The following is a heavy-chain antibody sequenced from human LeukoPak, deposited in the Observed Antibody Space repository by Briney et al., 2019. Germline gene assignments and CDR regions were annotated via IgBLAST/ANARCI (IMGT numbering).Heavy chain of an antibody. D-gene: IGHD6-13*01. Sequence: SETLCLTCTVSGVSISSTSYYWGWLRPPPGMGLEWVGFIYYSGSTYYNPSLKSRVSISADTSKNQFSLKLSSVTAADTAVYYCARLHRLAAAGDYWGQGTLVTVSS. V-gene: IGHV4-39*01. CDR2: IYYSGST. J-gene: IGHJ4*02. CDR3: ARLHRLAAAGDY. CDR1: GVSISSTSYY.